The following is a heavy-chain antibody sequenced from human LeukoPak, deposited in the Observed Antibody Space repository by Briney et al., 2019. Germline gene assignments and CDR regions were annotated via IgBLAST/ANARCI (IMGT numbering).Heavy chain of an antibody. CDR1: GYTFTAQH. J-gene: IGHJ4*02. Sequence: ASVKVSCKASGYTFTAQHMHWVRQAPGRGLEWMGWINPNSGGTNYAQKFQGWVTMTRDTSISTAYMELSRLRSDDTAVYYCARAGGASDSSGWYVFDYWGQGTLVTVSS. CDR3: ARAGGASDSSGWYVFDY. CDR2: INPNSGGT. V-gene: IGHV1-2*04. D-gene: IGHD6-19*01.